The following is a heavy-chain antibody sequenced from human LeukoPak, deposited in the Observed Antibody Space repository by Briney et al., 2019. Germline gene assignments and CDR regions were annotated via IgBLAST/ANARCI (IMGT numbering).Heavy chain of an antibody. D-gene: IGHD3-9*01. Sequence: ASEKVSCKASGYTFTSYGISWVRQAPGQGLERMGGISDYNGNTNYAQKLQGRVTMTTDTSTSTAYMELRSLRSDDTAVYYCARGERRYDILTDMDVWGKGTTVTVSS. CDR2: ISDYNGNT. CDR1: GYTFTSYG. V-gene: IGHV1-18*01. J-gene: IGHJ6*03. CDR3: ARGERRYDILTDMDV.